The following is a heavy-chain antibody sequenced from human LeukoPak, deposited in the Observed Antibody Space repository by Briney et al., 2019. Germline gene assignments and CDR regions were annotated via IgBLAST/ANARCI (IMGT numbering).Heavy chain of an antibody. Sequence: GGSLRLSCAASGFTFSGYGMHWVRQAPGKGLEWVAVISYDGSNKYYADSVKGRFTISRDSSKNTLYLQMNSLRAEDTAVYYCANLPAKGAIDYWGQGTLVTVSS. CDR3: ANLPAKGAIDY. CDR1: GFTFSGYG. V-gene: IGHV3-30*18. J-gene: IGHJ4*02. CDR2: ISYDGSNK.